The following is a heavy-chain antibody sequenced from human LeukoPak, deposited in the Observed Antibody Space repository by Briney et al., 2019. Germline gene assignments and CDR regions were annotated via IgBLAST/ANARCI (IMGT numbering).Heavy chain of an antibody. CDR1: GFTFSTYA. V-gene: IGHV3-30-3*02. J-gene: IGHJ5*02. CDR3: AKDVSWNWFDP. Sequence: GGSLRLSCAASGFTFSTYAMHWVRQAPGKGLEWVAFISYDGTNKYCADSVKGRFTIPRDNSKNTLYLQMNTLRAEDTAVYYCAKDVSWNWFDPWGQGTLVTVSS. CDR2: ISYDGTNK.